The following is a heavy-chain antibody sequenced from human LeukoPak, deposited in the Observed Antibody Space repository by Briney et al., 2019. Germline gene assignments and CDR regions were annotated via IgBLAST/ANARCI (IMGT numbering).Heavy chain of an antibody. D-gene: IGHD3-10*01. Sequence: GGSLRLSCAASGFTFSNTWMNWVRQAPGKGLEWVGRIQSKTDGGTTEYAAPVKGRFTISRDDSKTTLYLQMNGLKTEDTAVYYCATLTVRGVINIWGQGTLVTVSS. J-gene: IGHJ4*02. CDR3: ATLTVRGVINI. V-gene: IGHV3-15*01. CDR1: GFTFSNTW. CDR2: IQSKTDGGTT.